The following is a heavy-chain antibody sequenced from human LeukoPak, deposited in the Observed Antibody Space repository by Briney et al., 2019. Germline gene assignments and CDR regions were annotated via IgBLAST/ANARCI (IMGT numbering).Heavy chain of an antibody. CDR3: AKDWRDSSGWKDYFDC. D-gene: IGHD6-19*01. CDR2: IGGSGGIT. CDR1: GFTFSSYA. V-gene: IGHV3-23*01. J-gene: IGHJ4*02. Sequence: GGSLRLSCAASGFTFSSYAMSWVRQAPGKGLEWVSGIGGSGGITYYPDSVKGRFTISRDNSKNTLYLQMNSLRAEDTAVYYCAKDWRDSSGWKDYFDCWGQGTLVTVSS.